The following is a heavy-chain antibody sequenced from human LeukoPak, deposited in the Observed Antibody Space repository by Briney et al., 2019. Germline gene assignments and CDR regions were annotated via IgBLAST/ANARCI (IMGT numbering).Heavy chain of an antibody. V-gene: IGHV4-34*01. Sequence: SETLSLTCAVYGGSFSGYYWSWIRQPPGKGLEWIGEINHSGSTNYNPSLKSRVTISVDTSKNQFSLKLSSVTAADTAVYYCARGRGFTAALRRWFDPWGQGTLVTVSS. J-gene: IGHJ5*02. D-gene: IGHD6-13*01. CDR2: INHSGST. CDR3: ARGRGFTAALRRWFDP. CDR1: GGSFSGYY.